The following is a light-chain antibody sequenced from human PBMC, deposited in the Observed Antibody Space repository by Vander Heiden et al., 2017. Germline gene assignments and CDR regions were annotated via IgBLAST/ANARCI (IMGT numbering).Light chain of an antibody. V-gene: IGKV3-20*01. CDR3: QQYGNSPPWT. CDR2: AAS. CDR1: QSVNSNY. Sequence: EIVLTQSPDTLSLSPGESATLSCRASQSVNSNYLACYQHRPRQAPPLLLYAASGRATGTPARFCGSGSGTDFALTISRLVPADFAVYYCQQYGNSPPWTFGQGTKVEI. J-gene: IGKJ1*01.